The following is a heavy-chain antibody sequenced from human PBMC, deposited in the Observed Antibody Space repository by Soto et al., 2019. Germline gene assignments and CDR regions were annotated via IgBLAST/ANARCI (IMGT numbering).Heavy chain of an antibody. CDR3: AREIRGTTVTTNFDY. CDR1: GFTFSRYA. J-gene: IGHJ4*02. D-gene: IGHD4-17*01. V-gene: IGHV3-23*01. Sequence: GGSLRLSCVASGFTFSRYALTWVRQAPGKGLEWVSSIFESGRSTYYAESVKGRFTISRDNSKNTVYLQMNSLRAEDTAIYFCAREIRGTTVTTNFDYWGQGTLVTVSS. CDR2: IFESGRST.